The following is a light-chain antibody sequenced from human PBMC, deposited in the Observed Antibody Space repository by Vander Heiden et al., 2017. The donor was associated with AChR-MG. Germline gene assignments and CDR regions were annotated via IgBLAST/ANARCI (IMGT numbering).Light chain of an antibody. Sequence: EIVMTQSPATLSVSPGESATLSCRASQSVSSNLAWYQQKPGQAPRLLIYGASTRATGIPARFSGSGSGTEFTLTISSLQSEDFAVYYCQNYNNWPPITFGQGTRLEIK. J-gene: IGKJ5*01. V-gene: IGKV3-15*01. CDR1: QSVSSN. CDR3: QNYNNWPPIT. CDR2: GAS.